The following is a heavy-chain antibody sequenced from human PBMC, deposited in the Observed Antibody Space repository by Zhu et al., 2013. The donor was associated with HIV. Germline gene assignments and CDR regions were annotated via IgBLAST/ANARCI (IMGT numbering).Heavy chain of an antibody. CDR1: GYTFTSYG. D-gene: IGHD6-19*01. CDR3: ASPLSSGWYRWFAFDI. V-gene: IGHV1-18*04. Sequence: QVQLVQSGAEVKKPGASVKVSCKASGYTFTSYGISWVRQAPGQGLEWMGWISAYNGNTNYAQKLQGRVTMTTDTSTSTAYMELRSLRSDDTAVYYCASPLSSGWYRWFAFDIWGQGTMVTVSS. J-gene: IGHJ3*02. CDR2: ISAYNGNT.